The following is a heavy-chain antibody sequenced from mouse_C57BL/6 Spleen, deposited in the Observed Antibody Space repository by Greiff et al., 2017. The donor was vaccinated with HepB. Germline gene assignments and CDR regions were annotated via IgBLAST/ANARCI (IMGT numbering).Heavy chain of an antibody. D-gene: IGHD2-1*01. CDR1: GYTFTDYY. CDR2: IYPGSGNT. CDR3: ARGGNSDFDY. Sequence: VQLQQSGAVLVRPGASVKLSCKASGYTFTDYYINWVKQRPGQGLEWIARIYPGSGNTYYNEKLKGKATLTAEKSSSTAYMQLSSLTSEDSAVYFCARGGNSDFDYWGQGTTLTVSS. V-gene: IGHV1-76*01. J-gene: IGHJ2*01.